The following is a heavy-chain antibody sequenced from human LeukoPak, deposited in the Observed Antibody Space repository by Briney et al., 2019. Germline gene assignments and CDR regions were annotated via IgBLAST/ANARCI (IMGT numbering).Heavy chain of an antibody. CDR3: GSQTSYDPLTGFISGYFDS. J-gene: IGHJ2*01. Sequence: SETLSLTCAVYGGSFSGYYWSWIRRPPGKGLEWIGYINYSGSSDYNPSLKSRVTMSVDTSKSQFSLRLSSVTAADTAVYFCGSQTSYDPLTGFISGYFDSGGGGPLAIVS. V-gene: IGHV4-59*01. D-gene: IGHD3-9*01. CDR1: GGSFSGYY. CDR2: INYSGSS.